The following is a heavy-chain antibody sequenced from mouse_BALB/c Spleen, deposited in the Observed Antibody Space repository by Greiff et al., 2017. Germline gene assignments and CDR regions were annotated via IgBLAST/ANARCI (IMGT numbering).Heavy chain of an antibody. J-gene: IGHJ4*01. V-gene: IGHV1-7*01. Sequence: QVQLKQSGAELAKPGASVKMSCKASGYTFTSYWMHWVKQRPGQGLEWIGYINPSTGYTEYNQKFKDKATLTADKSSSTAYMQLSSLTSEDSAVYYCARGGYDCYYAMDDWGQGTSVTVSS. CDR1: GYTFTSYW. CDR3: ARGGYDCYYAMDD. D-gene: IGHD2-4*01. CDR2: INPSTGYT.